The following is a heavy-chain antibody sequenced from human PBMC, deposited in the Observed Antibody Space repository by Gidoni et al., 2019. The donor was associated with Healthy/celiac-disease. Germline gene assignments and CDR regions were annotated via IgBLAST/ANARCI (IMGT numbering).Heavy chain of an antibody. Sequence: ESGPGLVKPSETLSLTCTVSGGSISSSSYYWGWIRQPPGKGLEWIGSIYYSGSTYYNPSLKSRVTISVDTSKNQFSLKLSSVTAADTAVYYCARLHSGSYGSLVGYWGQGTLVTVSS. D-gene: IGHD1-26*01. V-gene: IGHV4-39*01. CDR2: IYYSGST. CDR1: GGSISSSSYY. J-gene: IGHJ4*02. CDR3: ARLHSGSYGSLVGY.